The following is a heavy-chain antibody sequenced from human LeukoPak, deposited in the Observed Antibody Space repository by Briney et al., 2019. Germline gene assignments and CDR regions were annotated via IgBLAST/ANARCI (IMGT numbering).Heavy chain of an antibody. CDR3: ARVFTLYGSGSYDY. V-gene: IGHV3-7*01. CDR1: GFTFGSYW. J-gene: IGHJ4*02. CDR2: IKQDGSLQ. Sequence: PGGSLRLSCAASGFTFGSYWMSWVRQAPGKGLEWVANIKQDGSLQYYVDSAEGRFTISRDNAKNSLYLEMNSLRAEDTAVYYCARVFTLYGSGSYDYWGQGTLVTVSS. D-gene: IGHD3-10*01.